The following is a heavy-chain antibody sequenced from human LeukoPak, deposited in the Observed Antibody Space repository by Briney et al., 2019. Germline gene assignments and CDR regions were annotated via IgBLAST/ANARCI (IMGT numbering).Heavy chain of an antibody. CDR1: GGSISSGDYY. D-gene: IGHD3-22*01. Sequence: SETLSLTCTVSGGSISSGDYYWSWIRQPPGKGLEWIGYIYYSGSTYYNPSLKSRVTISVDTSKNQFSLKLSSVTAADTAVYYCAREPDHDDSSGYYPSDYWGQGTLVAVSS. CDR3: AREPDHDDSSGYYPSDY. J-gene: IGHJ4*02. V-gene: IGHV4-30-4*01. CDR2: IYYSGST.